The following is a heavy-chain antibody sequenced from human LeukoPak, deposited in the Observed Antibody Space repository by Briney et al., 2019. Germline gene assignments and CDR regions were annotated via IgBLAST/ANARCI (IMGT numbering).Heavy chain of an antibody. CDR3: AREGDYSNSLDY. CDR2: INPNSGGT. J-gene: IGHJ4*02. V-gene: IGHV1-2*02. D-gene: IGHD6-6*01. CDR1: GYTFSDYY. Sequence: ASVTVSYTASGYTFSDYYMHWVRQAPGQGLEWMGWINPNSGGTNYAQKFQGRVTVTRDTPISTAYMELTRVTSDDTAVYYCAREGDYSNSLDYWGQGTLLTVSS.